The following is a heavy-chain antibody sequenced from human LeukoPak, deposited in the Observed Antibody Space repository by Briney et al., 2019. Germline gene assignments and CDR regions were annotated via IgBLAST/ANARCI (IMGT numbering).Heavy chain of an antibody. V-gene: IGHV4-4*07. CDR3: ARDKKVRGYDGMDV. CDR1: GGSISSYY. Sequence: PSETLPLTCTVSGGSISSYYWSWIRQPAGKGLEWIGRIYTSGSTNYNPSLKSRVTMSVDTSKNQFSLKLSSVTAADTAVYYCARDKKVRGYDGMDVWGQGTTVTVSS. CDR2: IYTSGST. J-gene: IGHJ6*02. D-gene: IGHD3-10*01.